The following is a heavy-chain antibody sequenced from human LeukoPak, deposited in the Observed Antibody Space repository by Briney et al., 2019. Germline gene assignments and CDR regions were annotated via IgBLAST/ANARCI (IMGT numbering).Heavy chain of an antibody. Sequence: GRSLRLSCAASGFTFSSYGMHWVRQAPGKGLEWVAVIWYDGSNKYYADSVKGRFTISRDNSKNTLYLQMNSLRAEDTAVYYCAKEYSSSWYHYMDAWGKGTTVTVSS. V-gene: IGHV3-33*06. CDR2: IWYDGSNK. D-gene: IGHD6-13*01. CDR3: AKEYSSSWYHYMDA. J-gene: IGHJ6*03. CDR1: GFTFSSYG.